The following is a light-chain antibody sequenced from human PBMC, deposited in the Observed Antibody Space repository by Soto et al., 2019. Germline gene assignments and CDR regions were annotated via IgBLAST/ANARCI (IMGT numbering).Light chain of an antibody. Sequence: QSVLTQPPSVSGAPGQRVAISCTGSSPNIGADYDVHWYQQLPGTAPKLLIYGNGNRPSGVPNRFSASRSGTSASLAITGLQAEDEADYYCQSYDSSLSGLVFGGGTKVTVL. V-gene: IGLV1-40*01. J-gene: IGLJ2*01. CDR3: QSYDSSLSGLV. CDR1: SPNIGADYD. CDR2: GNG.